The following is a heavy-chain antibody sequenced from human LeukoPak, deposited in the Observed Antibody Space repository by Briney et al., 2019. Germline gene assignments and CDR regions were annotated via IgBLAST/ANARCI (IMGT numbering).Heavy chain of an antibody. Sequence: GGSLRLSCAASGFTFSSYAMSWVRQAPGKGLERVSAISGSGGSTYYADSVKGRFTISRDNSKNTLYLQMNSLRAEDTAVYYCAKDTDGYSSRWYGDWGQGTLVTVSP. J-gene: IGHJ4*02. CDR3: AKDTDGYSSRWYGD. D-gene: IGHD6-13*01. V-gene: IGHV3-23*01. CDR2: ISGSGGST. CDR1: GFTFSSYA.